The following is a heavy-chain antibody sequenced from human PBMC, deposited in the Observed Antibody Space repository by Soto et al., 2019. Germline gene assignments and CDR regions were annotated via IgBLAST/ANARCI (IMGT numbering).Heavy chain of an antibody. CDR1: GGSIRPFI. CDR3: ARASVGYCSSTTCPPGMDV. J-gene: IGHJ6*02. D-gene: IGHD2-2*03. CDR2: IYDTGYA. V-gene: IGHV4-59*01. Sequence: PSETLSLTCIVSGGSIRPFIWTWVRQPPGKGLEYIGFIYDTGYANYNPSLKSRVTISVDTSKNEFSLKLTSVTAADTAVYYCARASVGYCSSTTCPPGMDVWGQGTTVTVSS.